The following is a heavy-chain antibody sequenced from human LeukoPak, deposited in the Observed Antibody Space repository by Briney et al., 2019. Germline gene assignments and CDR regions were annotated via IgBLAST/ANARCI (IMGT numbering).Heavy chain of an antibody. J-gene: IGHJ6*03. CDR2: INHSGST. CDR1: GGSFSGYY. CDR3: ARRGGGWSIAVAGHPPRHQYYYYYMDV. D-gene: IGHD6-19*01. V-gene: IGHV4-34*01. Sequence: SETLSLTCAVYGGSFSGYYWSWIRQPPGKGLEWIGEINHSGSTNYNPSLKSRVTISVDTSKNQFSLKLSSVTAADTAVYYCARRGGGWSIAVAGHPPRHQYYYYYMDVWGKGTTVTISS.